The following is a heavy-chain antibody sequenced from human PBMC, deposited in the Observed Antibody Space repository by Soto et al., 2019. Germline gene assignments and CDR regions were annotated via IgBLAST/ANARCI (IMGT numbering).Heavy chain of an antibody. CDR3: ATGRAYYGSGSYFRDYYYYYMDV. Sequence: SQTLSLTCTVSGGSISSYYWSWIRQPPGKGLEWIGYIYYSGSTNYNPSLKSRVTISVDTSKNQFSLKLSSVTAADTAVYYCATGRAYYGSGSYFRDYYYYYMDVWGKGTTVTVSS. J-gene: IGHJ6*03. D-gene: IGHD3-10*01. V-gene: IGHV4-59*01. CDR1: GGSISSYY. CDR2: IYYSGST.